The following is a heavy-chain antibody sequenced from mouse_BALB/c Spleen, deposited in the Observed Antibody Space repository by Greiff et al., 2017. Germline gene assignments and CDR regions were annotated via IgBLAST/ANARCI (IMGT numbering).Heavy chain of an antibody. Sequence: VQRVESGAELMKPGASVKISCKATGYTFSSYWIEWVKQRPGHGLEWIGEILPGSGSTNYNEKFKGKATFTADTSSNTAYMQLSSLTSEDSAVYYCARYGYGYAMDYWGQGTSVTVSS. CDR3: ARYGYGYAMDY. D-gene: IGHD1-2*01. J-gene: IGHJ4*01. CDR1: GYTFSSYW. V-gene: IGHV1-9*01. CDR2: ILPGSGST.